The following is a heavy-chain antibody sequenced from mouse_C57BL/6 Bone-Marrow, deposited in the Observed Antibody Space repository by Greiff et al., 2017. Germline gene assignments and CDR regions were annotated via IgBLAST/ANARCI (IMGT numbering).Heavy chain of an antibody. J-gene: IGHJ4*01. V-gene: IGHV1-26*01. CDR2: INPNNGGT. Sequence: VQLQQSGPELVKPGASVKISCKASGYTFTDYYMNWVKQSHGKSLEWIGDINPNNGGTSYNQKFKGKATLTVDKSSSTAYMELRSLTSEDSAVYYCARRVVARAMDYWGQGTSVTVAS. CDR1: GYTFTDYY. CDR3: ARRVVARAMDY. D-gene: IGHD1-1*01.